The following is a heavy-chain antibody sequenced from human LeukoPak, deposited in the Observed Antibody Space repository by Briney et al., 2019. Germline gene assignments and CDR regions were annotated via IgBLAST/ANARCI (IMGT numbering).Heavy chain of an antibody. CDR3: ASLSPPYGDYDIPFDY. CDR1: GFSFSYHG. CDR2: VSPPGGGT. D-gene: IGHD4-17*01. Sequence: PGGSLRLSCVASGFSFSYHGMNWVRLAPGKGLEWVSGVSPPGGGTYYADSVKGRFTISRDNSKNTLYLRMNSLRAEDTAVYYCASLSPPYGDYDIPFDYWGQGALVTVSS. J-gene: IGHJ4*02. V-gene: IGHV3-23*01.